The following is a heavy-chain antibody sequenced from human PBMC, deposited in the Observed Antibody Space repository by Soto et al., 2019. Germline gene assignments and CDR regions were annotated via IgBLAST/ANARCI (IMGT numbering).Heavy chain of an antibody. CDR1: GFTFSSYG. D-gene: IGHD6-19*01. V-gene: IGHV3-33*01. J-gene: IGHJ4*02. Sequence: QVQLVESGGGVVQPGRSLRLSCAASGFTFSSYGMHWVRQAPGKGLEWVAVIWYDGSNKYYADSVKGRFIISRDNSKNTLYLQMNSLRAEDTAVYYCARDVSSGWYPGFDYWGQGTLVTVSS. CDR2: IWYDGSNK. CDR3: ARDVSSGWYPGFDY.